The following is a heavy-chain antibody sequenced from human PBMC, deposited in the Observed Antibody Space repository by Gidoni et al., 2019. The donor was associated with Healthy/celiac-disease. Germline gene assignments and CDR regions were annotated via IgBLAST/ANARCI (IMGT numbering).Heavy chain of an antibody. CDR1: GYTFTSYA. CDR3: ARDLYSSGWQGSGPFDY. CDR2: INAGNCNT. J-gene: IGHJ4*02. V-gene: IGHV1-3*01. D-gene: IGHD6-19*01. Sequence: QVQFVQSGAAVTKPGASVKVFCKASGYTFTSYAMHWVRQAPGQRLEWMGWINAGNCNTKYSQKFQGRVTITRDTSASTAYMELSSLRSEDTAVYYCARDLYSSGWQGSGPFDYWGQGTLATVSS.